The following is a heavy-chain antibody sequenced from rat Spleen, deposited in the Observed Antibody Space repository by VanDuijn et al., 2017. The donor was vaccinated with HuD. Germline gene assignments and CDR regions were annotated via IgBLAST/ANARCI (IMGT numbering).Heavy chain of an antibody. CDR3: ARHTTDLYYFDY. J-gene: IGHJ2*01. CDR2: ITYDGSST. V-gene: IGHV5-29*01. Sequence: EVQLVESDGGLVQPGRSLKLSCAASGFTFSDYYMAWVRQAPTKGLEWVATITYDGSSTYYRDSVKGRFTISRDNAKSTLYLQMESLKSEDTATYYCARHTTDLYYFDYWGQGVMVTVSS. D-gene: IGHD1-6*01. CDR1: GFTFSDYY.